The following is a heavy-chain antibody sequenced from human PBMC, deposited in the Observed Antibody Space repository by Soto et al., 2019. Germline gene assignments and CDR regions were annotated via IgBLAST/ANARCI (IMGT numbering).Heavy chain of an antibody. CDR1: GFTFSNYA. D-gene: IGHD3-10*01. J-gene: IGHJ4*02. V-gene: IGHV3-23*01. CDR3: AKETAISMVRGVTNSDS. CDR2: ISGSGGNT. Sequence: GGSLRLSCAASGFTFSNYAMNWVRQAPGTGLEWVSAISGSGGNTYSADSVKGRFTISRDNSKNTLYLQMNSLRAEDTAVYYCAKETAISMVRGVTNSDSWGQGTLVTVS.